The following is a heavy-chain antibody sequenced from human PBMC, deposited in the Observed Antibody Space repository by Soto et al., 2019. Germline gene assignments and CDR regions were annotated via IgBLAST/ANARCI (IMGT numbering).Heavy chain of an antibody. V-gene: IGHV1-2*02. CDR1: GYTFTGYY. CDR2: INPNSGGT. CDR3: ARALDIVVVPAAIEYMQETGDFDY. Sequence: QVQLVQSGAEVKKPGASVKVSCKASGYTFTGYYMHWVRQAPGQGLEWMGWINPNSGGTNYAQKFQGRVTMTRDTSISTAYMELSRLRSDDTAVYYCARALDIVVVPAAIEYMQETGDFDYWGQGTLVTVSS. D-gene: IGHD2-2*02. J-gene: IGHJ4*02.